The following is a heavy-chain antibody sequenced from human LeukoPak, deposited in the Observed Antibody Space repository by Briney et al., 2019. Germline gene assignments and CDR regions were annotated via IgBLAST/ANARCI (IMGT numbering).Heavy chain of an antibody. J-gene: IGHJ5*02. V-gene: IGHV4-59*12. D-gene: IGHD4-17*01. Sequence: SETLSLTCTVSGGSISSYYWSWIRQPPGKGLGWIGYIYYSGSTNYNPSLKSRVTISVDTSKNQFSLKLSSVTAADTAVYYCTRDTGTTGEVKFDPWGQGTLVTVSS. CDR2: IYYSGST. CDR1: GGSISSYY. CDR3: TRDTGTTGEVKFDP.